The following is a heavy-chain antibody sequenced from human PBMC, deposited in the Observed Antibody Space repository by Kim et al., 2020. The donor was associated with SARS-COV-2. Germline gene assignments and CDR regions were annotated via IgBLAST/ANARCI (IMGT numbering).Heavy chain of an antibody. Sequence: GGSLRLSCAASGFTFSSYSMNWVRQAPGKGLEWVSSISSSSSYIYYADSVKGRFTISRDNAKNSLYLQMNSLRAEDTAVYYCARDQIAVAPWYFDLWGRGTLVTVS. J-gene: IGHJ2*01. CDR1: GFTFSSYS. V-gene: IGHV3-21*01. CDR3: ARDQIAVAPWYFDL. D-gene: IGHD6-19*01. CDR2: ISSSSSYI.